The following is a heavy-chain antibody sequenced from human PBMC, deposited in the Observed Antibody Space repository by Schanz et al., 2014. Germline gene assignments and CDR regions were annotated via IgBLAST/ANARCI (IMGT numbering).Heavy chain of an antibody. Sequence: EVQLVESGGGLVQPGGSLRLSCTASGLTLSTYWIHWVRQAPGKGLVWVSSISSTSTYLYYADSVKGRFTISRDSARNSLYLQMSSLRAEDTAVYYCARGTPFLCDYWGQGTLVTVSS. J-gene: IGHJ4*02. CDR3: ARGTPFLCDY. CDR1: GLTLSTYW. V-gene: IGHV3-21*01. D-gene: IGHD3-16*01. CDR2: ISSTSTYL.